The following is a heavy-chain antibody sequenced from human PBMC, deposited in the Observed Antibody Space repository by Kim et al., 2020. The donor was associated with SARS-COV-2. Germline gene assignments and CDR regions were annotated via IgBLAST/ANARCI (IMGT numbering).Heavy chain of an antibody. Sequence: SVKVSCKASGGTFSSYAISWVRQAPGQGLEWMGGIIPIFGTANYAQKFQGRVTITADESTSTAYMELSSLRSEDTAVYYCARGYWGDTISWFDPWGQGTLVTVSS. CDR2: IIPIFGTA. CDR1: GGTFSSYA. V-gene: IGHV1-69*13. D-gene: IGHD2-21*01. CDR3: ARGYWGDTISWFDP. J-gene: IGHJ5*02.